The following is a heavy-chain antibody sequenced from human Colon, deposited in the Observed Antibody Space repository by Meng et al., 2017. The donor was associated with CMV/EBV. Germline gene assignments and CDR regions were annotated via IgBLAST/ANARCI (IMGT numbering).Heavy chain of an antibody. Sequence: QLDLEEAGPGLVKPSETLSLTFTVSGGSFTSNSYFWGWIRQPPGKGLEYIGSIYNSGSAYYNPSLKSRVTISLDTSKNQFSLKLSSVTAADTAMYYCARVVLNFFDYWGQGTLVTVSS. CDR1: GGSFTSNSYF. D-gene: IGHD3-10*02. V-gene: IGHV4-39*07. CDR2: IYNSGSA. CDR3: ARVVLNFFDY. J-gene: IGHJ4*02.